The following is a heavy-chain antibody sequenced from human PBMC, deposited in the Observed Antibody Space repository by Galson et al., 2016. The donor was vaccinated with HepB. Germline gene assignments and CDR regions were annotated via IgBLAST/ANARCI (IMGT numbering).Heavy chain of an antibody. D-gene: IGHD3-10*01. CDR2: ISFDGNNK. CDR1: GFTFSSYG. J-gene: IGHJ4*02. Sequence: SLRLSCAASGFTFSSYGMHWVRQAPGKGLEWVAVISFDGNNKFYGDSVKGRFTISRDASTNTLFLQMDRLRLEDTAVYYCAKAGQFDYFASHWGQGTLVTVSS. V-gene: IGHV3-30*18. CDR3: AKAGQFDYFASH.